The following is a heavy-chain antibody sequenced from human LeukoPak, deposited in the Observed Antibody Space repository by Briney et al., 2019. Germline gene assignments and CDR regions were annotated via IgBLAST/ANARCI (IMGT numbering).Heavy chain of an antibody. D-gene: IGHD6-13*01. CDR3: ARKRGSSWYVGWFDP. V-gene: IGHV3-21*01. CDR2: ISSSSSYM. Sequence: GGSLRLSCAASGFTFSNYIMNWVRQAPGKGLEWVSSISSSSSYMYYTDSVKGRFTISRDNAKNSLYLQMNSLRAEDTAVYYCARKRGSSWYVGWFDPWGQGTLVTVSS. J-gene: IGHJ5*02. CDR1: GFTFSNYI.